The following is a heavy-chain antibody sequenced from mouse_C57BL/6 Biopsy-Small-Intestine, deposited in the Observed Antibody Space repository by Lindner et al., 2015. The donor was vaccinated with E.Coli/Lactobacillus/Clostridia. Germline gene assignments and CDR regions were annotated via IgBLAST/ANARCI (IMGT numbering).Heavy chain of an antibody. V-gene: IGHV1-62-2*01. J-gene: IGHJ3*01. CDR2: FYPGSDNI. D-gene: IGHD1-1*01. Sequence: QLQESGAELVKPGASVKLSCKASGYTFTEYTIHWVKQRSGQGLEWIGWFYPGSDNIKYNEKFKDKATLTADKSSSTVYMELSRLTSEDSAVYFCARHEEAGLLGAWFAYWGQGTLVTVSA. CDR3: ARHEEAGLLGAWFAY. CDR1: GYTFTEYT.